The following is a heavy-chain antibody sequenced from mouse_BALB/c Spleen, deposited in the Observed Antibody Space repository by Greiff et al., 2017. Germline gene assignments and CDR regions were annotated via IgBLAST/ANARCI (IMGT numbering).Heavy chain of an antibody. CDR1: GFTFNTYA. J-gene: IGHJ2*01. CDR2: IRSKSNNYAT. D-gene: IGHD1-1*02. V-gene: IGHV10-1*02. Sequence: EVHLVESGGGLVQPKGSLKLSCAASGFTFNTYAMNWVRQAPGKGLEWVARIRSKSNNYATYYADSVKDRFTISRDDSQSMLYLQMNNLKTEDTAMYYCVRHGPFDYWGQGTTLTVSS. CDR3: VRHGPFDY.